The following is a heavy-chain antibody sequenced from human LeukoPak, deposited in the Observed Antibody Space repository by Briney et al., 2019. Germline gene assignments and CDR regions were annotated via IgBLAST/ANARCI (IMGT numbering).Heavy chain of an antibody. D-gene: IGHD3-22*01. Sequence: PGGSLRLSCATSGFTLSDYYMNWVRQAPGKGLEWVGRTRNKANSYITDYAASVKGRFTISRDDSKKSLYLQMNSLKTEDTAVYYCAREGDSSDPDFEYWGQGALVTVSS. CDR1: GFTLSDYY. CDR3: AREGDSSDPDFEY. CDR2: TRNKANSYIT. V-gene: IGHV3-72*01. J-gene: IGHJ4*02.